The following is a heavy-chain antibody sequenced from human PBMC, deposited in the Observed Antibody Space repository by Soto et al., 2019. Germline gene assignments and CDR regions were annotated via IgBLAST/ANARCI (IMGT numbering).Heavy chain of an antibody. CDR3: AKSPLYMITFGNGAFDI. J-gene: IGHJ3*02. CDR2: ISGSGGST. Sequence: GGSLRLSCAASGFTFSSYAMSWVRQAPGKGLEWVSAISGSGGSTYYADSVKGRFTISRDNSKNTLYLQMNSLRAEDTAVYYCAKSPLYMITFGNGAFDIWGQGTMVTVSS. D-gene: IGHD3-16*01. CDR1: GFTFSSYA. V-gene: IGHV3-23*01.